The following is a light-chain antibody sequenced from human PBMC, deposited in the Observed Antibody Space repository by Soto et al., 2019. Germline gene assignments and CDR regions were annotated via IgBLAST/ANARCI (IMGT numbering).Light chain of an antibody. CDR1: QGISSY. CDR3: QQRSNWPGP. V-gene: IGKV1-8*01. J-gene: IGKJ2*01. Sequence: AIRMTQSPSSFSASTGDRVTITCRASQGISSYLAWYQQKPGKAPKLLIYAASTLQSGVPSRFSGSGSGTDFTLTIGCLQSEDFATYYCQQRSNWPGPFGRGTKLDIK. CDR2: AAS.